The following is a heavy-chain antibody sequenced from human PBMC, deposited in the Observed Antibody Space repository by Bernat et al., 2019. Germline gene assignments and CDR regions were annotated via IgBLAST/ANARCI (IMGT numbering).Heavy chain of an antibody. D-gene: IGHD3-10*01. CDR3: ARGYYGSGRTGFDP. CDR2: INPNSAGT. V-gene: IGHV1-2*04. CDR1: AYTFSGYY. J-gene: IGHJ5*02. Sequence: QVQLVQSGAEVKKPGASVKVSCKASAYTFSGYYIHWVRQARGQGLEWMGRINPNSAGTNYAQKFQGWVTMTRDTSSSTAYMELSRLTSDDTAVYYCARGYYGSGRTGFDPWGQGTLVTVSS.